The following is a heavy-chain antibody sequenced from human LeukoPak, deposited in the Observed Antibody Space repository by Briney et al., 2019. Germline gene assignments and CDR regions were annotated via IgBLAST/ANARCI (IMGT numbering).Heavy chain of an antibody. CDR3: TRVLRYSSSSSYYYAMDV. CDR2: IRSKTYGGTT. J-gene: IGHJ6*02. CDR1: GFTFGDYA. Sequence: GGSLRLSCTTSGFTFGDYAMSWVRQAPGKGLEWVNFIRSKTYGGTTEYAASMKGRFTISRDDSKSIAYLQMNSLKAEDTAVYYCTRVLRYSSSSSYYYAMDVRGQGTTVTVFS. D-gene: IGHD6-6*01. V-gene: IGHV3-49*04.